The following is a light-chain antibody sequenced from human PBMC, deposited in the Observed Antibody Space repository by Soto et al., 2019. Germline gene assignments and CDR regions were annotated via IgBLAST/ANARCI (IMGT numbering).Light chain of an antibody. V-gene: IGKV1-5*03. CDR3: QQYNSYLYT. J-gene: IGKJ2*01. CDR1: QSISSW. Sequence: DIQMTQSPSTLSASVGDRVTITCRASQSISSWLAWYQQKPGKAPKLLIYKASSLESGVPSRFSGSGSGTEFTVTISSLQPDDFETYYGQQYNSYLYTFGQGTKLEIK. CDR2: KAS.